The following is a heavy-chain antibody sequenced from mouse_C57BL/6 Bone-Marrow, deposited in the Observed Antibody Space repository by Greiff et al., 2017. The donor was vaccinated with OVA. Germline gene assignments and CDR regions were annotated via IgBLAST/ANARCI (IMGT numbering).Heavy chain of an antibody. D-gene: IGHD2-5*01. J-gene: IGHJ1*03. CDR1: GFNIKDDY. Sequence: VQLQQSGAELVRPGASVKLSCTASGFNIKDDYMHWVKQRPEQGLEWIGWIDPENGDTEYASKFQGKATITADKSSNTAYLQLSSLTSEDTAVYYCTYYSNYVWYFDVWGTGTTVTVSS. CDR2: IDPENGDT. V-gene: IGHV14-4*01. CDR3: TYYSNYVWYFDV.